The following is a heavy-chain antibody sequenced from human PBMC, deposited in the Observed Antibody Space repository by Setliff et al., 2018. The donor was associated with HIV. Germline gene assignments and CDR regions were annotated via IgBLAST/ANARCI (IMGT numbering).Heavy chain of an antibody. J-gene: IGHJ4*02. CDR2: IKSKTDGGTT. D-gene: IGHD2-21*01. CDR1: GFAFSGHQ. Sequence: GGSLRLSCAASGFAFSGHQMSWVRQAPGKGLKWVGRIKSKTDGGTTDYAAPVKGRFAISRDDSKNTLYLQMNSLKIEDTAVYYCTTGTRLVDWGQGALVTVSS. CDR3: TTGTRLVD. V-gene: IGHV3-15*01.